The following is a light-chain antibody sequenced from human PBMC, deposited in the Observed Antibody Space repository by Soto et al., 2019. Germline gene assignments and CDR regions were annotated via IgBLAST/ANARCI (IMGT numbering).Light chain of an antibody. J-gene: IGKJ4*01. V-gene: IGKV3-11*01. CDR1: QSVSSY. Sequence: EIVLTQSPATLSLSPGERATLSCRASQSVSSYLAWYQQKPGQAPRLLVYDASNRATGIPARFSGSGSETDFTLTISSLEPEDFAVYFCHQRNNWPLTFGGGTKVDIK. CDR2: DAS. CDR3: HQRNNWPLT.